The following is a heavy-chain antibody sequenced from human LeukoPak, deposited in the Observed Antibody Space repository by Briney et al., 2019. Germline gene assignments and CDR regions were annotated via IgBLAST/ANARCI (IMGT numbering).Heavy chain of an antibody. Sequence: PGRSLRLSCAASGFTFSSYGMHWVRQAPGKGLEWVAVIWYDGSNKYYADSVRGRFTVSRDNSKNTLFLQIDSLRTEDTAVYYCVPLGGLGYYQYGMDVWGRGTTVTVSS. CDR3: VPLGGLGYYQYGMDV. V-gene: IGHV3-33*01. J-gene: IGHJ6*02. CDR2: IWYDGSNK. D-gene: IGHD3/OR15-3a*01. CDR1: GFTFSSYG.